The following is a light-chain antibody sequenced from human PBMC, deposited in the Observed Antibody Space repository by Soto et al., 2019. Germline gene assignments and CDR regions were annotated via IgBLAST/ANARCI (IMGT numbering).Light chain of an antibody. V-gene: IGKV3-11*01. CDR2: DAS. J-gene: IGKJ1*01. Sequence: EIVLTQSPATLSLSPGERATLSCRASENVYNNLAWYQQIPGQPPRLIIYDASNRAAGVPARFSGSGSGTDFTLTMSSLEPEDFAVYYCQQRSDWPRTFGQGTKVEVK. CDR3: QQRSDWPRT. CDR1: ENVYNN.